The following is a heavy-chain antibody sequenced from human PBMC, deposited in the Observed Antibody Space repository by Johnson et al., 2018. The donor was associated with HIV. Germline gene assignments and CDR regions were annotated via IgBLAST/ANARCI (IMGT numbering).Heavy chain of an antibody. CDR1: GFTFSDYG. Sequence: QVQLVESGGGVVQPGRSLRLSCAASGFTFSDYGMHWVRQAPGKGLEWVAVIWYDGSNKNYVDSVKGRFTISRDNSKNTLYLQMNSLKTEDTAVYYCTTDPIAAAGPDAFDIWGQGTVVTVSP. D-gene: IGHD6-13*01. V-gene: IGHV3-33*01. CDR2: IWYDGSNK. J-gene: IGHJ3*02. CDR3: TTDPIAAAGPDAFDI.